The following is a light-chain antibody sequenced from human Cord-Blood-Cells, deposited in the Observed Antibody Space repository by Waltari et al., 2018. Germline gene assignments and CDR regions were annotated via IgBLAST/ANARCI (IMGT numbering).Light chain of an antibody. Sequence: QSALTQPASVSGSPGQSITISCTGTSSDVGSYNLASGYQQHPGKAPKLMIYEGSKRPSGVSNRFSGSKSGNTASLTISGLQAEDEADYYCCSYAGSSTFVVFGGGTKLTVL. CDR3: CSYAGSSTFVV. J-gene: IGLJ2*01. CDR1: SSDVGSYNL. CDR2: EGS. V-gene: IGLV2-23*01.